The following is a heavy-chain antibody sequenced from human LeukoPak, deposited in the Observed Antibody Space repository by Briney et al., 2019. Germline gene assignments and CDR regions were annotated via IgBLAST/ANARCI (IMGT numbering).Heavy chain of an antibody. D-gene: IGHD5-24*01. V-gene: IGHV3-7*01. CDR1: GFTFTSHW. J-gene: IGHJ4*02. CDR3: ASGSGWVQIY. CDR2: IKQDGSEK. Sequence: GGSLRLSCAASGFTFTSHWMNWVRQAPGKGLEWVANIKQDGSEKYYVDSVKGRFTITRDNAKNSLYLQMNSLRAEDTAVYYCASGSGWVQIYWGQGILVTVSS.